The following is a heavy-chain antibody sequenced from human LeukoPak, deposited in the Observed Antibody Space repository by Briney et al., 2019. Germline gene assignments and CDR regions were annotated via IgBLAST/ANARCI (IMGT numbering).Heavy chain of an antibody. CDR2: ISSSSSYI. Sequence: GGSLRLSCAASGFTFSSYSMNWVRQAPGKGLEWVSSISSSSSYIYYADSVKGRFTISSDNAKSSLYLQMNSLRAEDTAVYYCARGETRGSFDYWGQGTLVTVSS. V-gene: IGHV3-21*01. CDR1: GFTFSSYS. CDR3: ARGETRGSFDY. D-gene: IGHD2-8*02. J-gene: IGHJ4*02.